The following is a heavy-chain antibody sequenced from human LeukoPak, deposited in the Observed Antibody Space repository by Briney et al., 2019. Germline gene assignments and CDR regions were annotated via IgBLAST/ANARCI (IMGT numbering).Heavy chain of an antibody. CDR2: IYYSGST. Sequence: SETLSLTCTVSGGSISSYYWSWLRQPPGKGLEWIGYIYYSGSTNYNPSLMSRVTISVDTPKNQFSLKLSSVTAADTAVYYCAMLIAAAGTYYFDYWGQGTLVTVSS. CDR3: AMLIAAAGTYYFDY. D-gene: IGHD6-13*01. V-gene: IGHV4-59*01. CDR1: GGSISSYY. J-gene: IGHJ4*02.